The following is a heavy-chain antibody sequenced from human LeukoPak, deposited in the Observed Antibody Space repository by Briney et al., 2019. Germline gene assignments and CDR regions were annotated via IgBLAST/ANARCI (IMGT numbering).Heavy chain of an antibody. J-gene: IGHJ6*02. CDR2: ISSSSSYI. D-gene: IGHD3-10*01. CDR1: GFTFSSYS. V-gene: IGHV3-21*01. Sequence: PGGSLRLSCAASGFTFSSYSMNWVRQAPGKGLEWVSSISSSSSYIYYADSVKGRFTTSRDNAKNSLYLQMNSLRAEDTAVYYCARDGNYYGSGSYYYYGMDVWGQGTTVTVSS. CDR3: ARDGNYYGSGSYYYYGMDV.